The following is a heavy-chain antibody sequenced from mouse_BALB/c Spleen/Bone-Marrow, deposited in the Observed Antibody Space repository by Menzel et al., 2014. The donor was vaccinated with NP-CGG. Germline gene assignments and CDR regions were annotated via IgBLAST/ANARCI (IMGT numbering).Heavy chain of an antibody. V-gene: IGHV14-3*02. CDR2: IDPAIFT. CDR1: GFNIKDTY. J-gene: IGHJ1*01. CDR3: ASYRYGWYFDV. D-gene: IGHD2-14*01. Sequence: VQLQQSGAELVKPGASVKLSCTASGFNIKDTYLHWVKQRPEQGLDWIGRIDPAIFTKYDPKFQGKATITADTSSNTAFLHLSSLTSEDTAVYYCASYRYGWYFDVWGAGTTVTVSS.